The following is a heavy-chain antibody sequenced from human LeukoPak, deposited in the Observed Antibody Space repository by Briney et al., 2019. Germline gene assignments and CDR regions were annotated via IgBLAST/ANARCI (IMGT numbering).Heavy chain of an antibody. CDR3: ARFRIAAAVRANNYYYYYMDV. D-gene: IGHD6-13*01. CDR2: IYTSGST. V-gene: IGHV4-61*02. CDR1: GGSISSGSYY. Sequence: SETLSLTCTVSGGSISSGSYYWSWIRQPAGKGLEWIGRIYTSGSTSYNPSLKGRVTISVDTSKNQFSLKLSSVTAADTAVYYCARFRIAAAVRANNYYYYYMDVWGKGTTVTVSS. J-gene: IGHJ6*03.